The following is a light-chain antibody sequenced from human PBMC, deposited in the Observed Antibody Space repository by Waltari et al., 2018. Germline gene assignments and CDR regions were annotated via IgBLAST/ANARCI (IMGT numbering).Light chain of an antibody. J-gene: IGLJ1*01. CDR3: SSYTTSSAPGV. CDR2: EVS. CDR1: DSDVGAYDF. Sequence: QSALTQPASVSGSPGQSITISCSGTDSDVGAYDFVSWYQQHPGKAPPLIIYEVSNRPSGIPNRFSASRSGNTASLTISGLQAEAEADYYCSSYTTSSAPGVFGTGTRVTVL. V-gene: IGLV2-14*01.